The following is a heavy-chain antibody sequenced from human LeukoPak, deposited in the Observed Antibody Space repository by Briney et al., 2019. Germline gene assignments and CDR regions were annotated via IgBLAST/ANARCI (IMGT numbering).Heavy chain of an antibody. J-gene: IGHJ4*02. CDR1: GGSISSGGYY. V-gene: IGHV4-31*03. D-gene: IGHD3-22*01. CDR3: ARGLSHPINYYDSSGPNDY. CDR2: IYYSGST. Sequence: KTSETLSLTCTVSGGSISSGGYYWSWIRQHPGKGLEWIGYIYYSGSTYYNPSLKSRVTISVDTSKNQFSLKLSSVTAADTAVYYCARGLSHPINYYDSSGPNDYWGQGTLVTVSS.